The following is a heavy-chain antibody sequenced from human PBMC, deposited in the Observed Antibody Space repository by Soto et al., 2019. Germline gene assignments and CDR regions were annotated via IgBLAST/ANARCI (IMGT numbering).Heavy chain of an antibody. V-gene: IGHV4-39*02. CDR1: SGSISSSSYY. D-gene: IGHD2-2*01. CDR3: ARDSRTGCSSTDCYMS. Sequence: PSETLSLTCPVSSGSISSSSYYWGWIRQPPGKGLEWIGSIYYSGSTYYNPSLKIRVTISVDTSKNQFSLKLSSVTAADTAVYYCARDSRTGCSSTDCYMSWGRGILVTVSS. J-gene: IGHJ5*02. CDR2: IYYSGST.